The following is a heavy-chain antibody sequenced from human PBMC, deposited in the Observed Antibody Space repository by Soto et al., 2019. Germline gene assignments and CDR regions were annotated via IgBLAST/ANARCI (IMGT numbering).Heavy chain of an antibody. V-gene: IGHV3-33*01. J-gene: IGHJ6*02. CDR2: SWYDGKT. CDR1: GIILAAHG. D-gene: IGHD1-20*01. CDR3: ARVRNNADKRLDV. Sequence: QEQLVESGGGMVHPGTSLRLSCATSGIILAAHGMHWVRQAPGKGLEWVALSWYDGKTFYGDSVKGRFTISRDTSTSTVFLDRKSLRPDDTAVYFCARVRNNADKRLDVWGQGTTVIVS.